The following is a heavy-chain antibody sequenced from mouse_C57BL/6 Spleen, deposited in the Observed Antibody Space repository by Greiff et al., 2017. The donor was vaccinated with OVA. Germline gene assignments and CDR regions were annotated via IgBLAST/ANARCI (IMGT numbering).Heavy chain of an antibody. Sequence: EVMLVESRGGLVKPGGSLKLSCAASGFTFSSYAMSWVRQTPEKRLEWVATISDGGSYTYYPDNVKGRFTISRDNAKNNLYLQMSHLKSEDTAMYYCARDWRSNYYFDYWGQGTTLTVSS. CDR2: ISDGGSYT. J-gene: IGHJ2*01. CDR3: ARDWRSNYYFDY. CDR1: GFTFSSYA. V-gene: IGHV5-4*01. D-gene: IGHD2-5*01.